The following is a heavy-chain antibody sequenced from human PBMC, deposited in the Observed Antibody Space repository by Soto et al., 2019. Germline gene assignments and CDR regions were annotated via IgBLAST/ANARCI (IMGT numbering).Heavy chain of an antibody. V-gene: IGHV4-31*03. CDR2: IYYSGST. J-gene: IGHJ4*02. D-gene: IGHD2-15*01. CDR1: GGSISSGGYY. CDR3: ATYCSGGSCYLDY. Sequence: PSETLSLTCTVSGGSISSGGYYWSWIRQHPGKGLERIGYIYYSGSTYYNPSLKSRVTISVDTSKNQFSLKLSSVTSVYMAVYYCATYCSGGSCYLDYWGQGTLITVSS.